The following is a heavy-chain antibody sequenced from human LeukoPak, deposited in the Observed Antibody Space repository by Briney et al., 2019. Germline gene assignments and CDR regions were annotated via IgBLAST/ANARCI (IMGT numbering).Heavy chain of an antibody. CDR3: AKDLAAAGAFNWFDP. CDR1: GFTFSSYW. V-gene: IGHV3-74*01. CDR2: INSDGSST. D-gene: IGHD6-13*01. Sequence: GGSLRLSCAASGFTFSSYWMHWVRQAPGKGLVWVSLINSDGSSTSYADSVKGRFAISRDNAKNTLYLQMNSLRAEDTAVYYCAKDLAAAGAFNWFDPWGQGTLVTVSS. J-gene: IGHJ5*02.